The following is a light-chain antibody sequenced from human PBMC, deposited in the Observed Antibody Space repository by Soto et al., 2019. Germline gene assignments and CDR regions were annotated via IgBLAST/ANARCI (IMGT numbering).Light chain of an antibody. CDR3: QQYNNWSPVT. CDR1: QSVSRN. V-gene: IGKV3-15*01. Sequence: EIVMTQSPATLSVSPGERATLSCRASQSVSRNIAWYKKKPGQAPRLLIYGASTRATGIPDRLSGSGSVTEFTLTISSLQSEDFAVYYCQQYNNWSPVTFGQGTKVEIK. CDR2: GAS. J-gene: IGKJ1*01.